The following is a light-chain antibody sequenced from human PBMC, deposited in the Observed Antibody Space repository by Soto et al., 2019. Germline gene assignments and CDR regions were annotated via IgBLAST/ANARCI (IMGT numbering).Light chain of an antibody. CDR1: QTVSSSY. Sequence: EIGLTQFQATLPLSPGERAPLSCRASQTVSSSYLAWYQQTPGQAPRLLIYAASSRATGIPDRFSGSGSGTDFTLTISRLEPEDFAVYYCQQYGNSPQTFGQGTKVDIK. V-gene: IGKV3-20*01. CDR2: AAS. J-gene: IGKJ1*01. CDR3: QQYGNSPQT.